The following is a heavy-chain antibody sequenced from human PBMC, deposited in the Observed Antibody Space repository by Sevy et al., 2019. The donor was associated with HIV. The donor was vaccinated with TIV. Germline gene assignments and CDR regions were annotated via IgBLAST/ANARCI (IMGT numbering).Heavy chain of an antibody. CDR3: ARVSGDSFDYYTTAHSLGMDF. CDR2: IHHNGNS. CDR1: GASIRSGGYY. Sequence: SETLSLTCTVSGASIRSGGYYWTWIRQPPGKGLEWIGYIHHNGNSYYNSSLESRVTISVDTSKNDFSLALRSVTAADTAVYYCARVSGDSFDYYTTAHSLGMDFWGQGTLVTVSS. D-gene: IGHD3-3*01. J-gene: IGHJ4*02. V-gene: IGHV4-30-4*01.